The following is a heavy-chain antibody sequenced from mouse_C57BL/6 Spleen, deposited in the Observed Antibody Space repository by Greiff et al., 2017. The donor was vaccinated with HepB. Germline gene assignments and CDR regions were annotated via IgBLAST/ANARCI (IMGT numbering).Heavy chain of an antibody. J-gene: IGHJ2*01. Sequence: EVMLVESGGGLVQPGGSMKLSCVASGFTFSNYWMNWVRQSPEKGLEWVAQIRLKSDNYATHYAESVKGRFTISRDDSKSSVYLQMNNLRAEDTGIYYCTESYYFDYWGQGTTLTVSS. CDR1: GFTFSNYW. V-gene: IGHV6-3*01. CDR2: IRLKSDNYAT. CDR3: TESYYFDY.